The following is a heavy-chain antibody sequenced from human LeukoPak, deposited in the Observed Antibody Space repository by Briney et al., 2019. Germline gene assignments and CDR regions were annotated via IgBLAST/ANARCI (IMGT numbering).Heavy chain of an antibody. Sequence: SETLSLTCTVSGYSISSGYNWGWIRQPPGKGLEWIGNVHHTGSTNYNPSLKSRLIISLDTSKNQSSLKLSSVTAADTAVYYCARDLGHGGDSDYWGQGTLVIVSS. CDR2: VHHTGST. J-gene: IGHJ4*02. V-gene: IGHV4-38-2*02. CDR3: ARDLGHGGDSDY. CDR1: GYSISSGYN. D-gene: IGHD4-23*01.